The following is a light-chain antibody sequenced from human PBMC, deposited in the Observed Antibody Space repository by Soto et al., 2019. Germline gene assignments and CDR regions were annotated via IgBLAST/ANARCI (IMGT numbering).Light chain of an antibody. V-gene: IGKV3D-11*03. CDR1: QYINTR. CDR2: QTS. Sequence: EIVLTQSPATLSSFPGDRFTLSCRASQYINTRLAWYQHRPGQAPRLLIYQTSLRAAGIPARFSASGSGTDFTLTISDVRSEEVAPYACPQRESSCRTFGHGTKGDIK. CDR3: PQRESSCRT. J-gene: IGKJ1*01.